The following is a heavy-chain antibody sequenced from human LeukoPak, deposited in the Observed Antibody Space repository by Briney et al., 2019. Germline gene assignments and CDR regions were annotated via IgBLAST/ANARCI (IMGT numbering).Heavy chain of an antibody. CDR3: ARGGSYLSAFDI. J-gene: IGHJ3*02. D-gene: IGHD1-26*01. Sequence: GGSLRLSCTASAFTLSTYAMSWVRQAPGKGLEWVSIIYSGGSTFYADSVKGRFTISRDNSKNTLYLQMNSLRAEDTAVYYCARGGSYLSAFDIWGQGTMVTVSS. CDR2: IYSGGST. V-gene: IGHV3-53*01. CDR1: AFTLSTYA.